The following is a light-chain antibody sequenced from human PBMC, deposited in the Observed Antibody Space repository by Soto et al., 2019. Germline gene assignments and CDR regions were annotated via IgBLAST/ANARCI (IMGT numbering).Light chain of an antibody. Sequence: QSALTQPPSASGSPGQSVTISCTGTSSDLGGYDYVSWYQHHPGKAPKLIIYEVNERPSGVPDRFSGSKSGNTASLTVSGFQAEDEVDYYSSSDGGKTHFVFGTRSKVSDL. CDR2: EVN. CDR1: SSDLGGYDY. J-gene: IGLJ1*01. V-gene: IGLV2-8*01. CDR3: SSDGGKTHFV.